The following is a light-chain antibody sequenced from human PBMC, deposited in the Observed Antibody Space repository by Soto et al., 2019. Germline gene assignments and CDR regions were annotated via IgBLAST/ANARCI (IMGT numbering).Light chain of an antibody. Sequence: IVFPQSPWTPCLSQSEKSNLSCRVIQTVNNNYLAGCQQKPGLAPRLLIYGASRRATGIPDRFSGSASGTDFTLTLSRLEPEDFAVYFCQQYSDLPMTFGQGTRLEI. CDR1: QTVNNNY. V-gene: IGKV3-20*01. CDR2: GAS. CDR3: QQYSDLPMT. J-gene: IGKJ5*01.